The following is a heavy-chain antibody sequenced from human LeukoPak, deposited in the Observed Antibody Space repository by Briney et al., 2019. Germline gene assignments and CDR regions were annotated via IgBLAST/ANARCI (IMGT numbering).Heavy chain of an antibody. CDR3: ARQEYCSGGSCYTWFDP. Sequence: GESLKISCKGSGYSINNYWIGWVRQMPRKGLEWMGIIYPADSDIRYSPSFQGQVTISADKSIGTAYLQWSSLKASDTAMYYCARQEYCSGGSCYTWFDPWGQGTLVTVSS. CDR2: IYPADSDI. CDR1: GYSINNYW. V-gene: IGHV5-51*01. J-gene: IGHJ5*02. D-gene: IGHD2-15*01.